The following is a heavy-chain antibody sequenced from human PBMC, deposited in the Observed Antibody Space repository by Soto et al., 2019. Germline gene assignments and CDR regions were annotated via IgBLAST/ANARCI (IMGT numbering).Heavy chain of an antibody. CDR1: GFTFSSYG. Sequence: GGSLRLSCAASGFTFSSYGMHWVRQAPGKGLEWVAVIWYDGSNKYYADSVKGRFIISRDNSKNTLYLQMNSLRAKDTAVYYCARDGYYGDYSRALDYWGQGTLVTVSS. V-gene: IGHV3-33*01. CDR3: ARDGYYGDYSRALDY. CDR2: IWYDGSNK. D-gene: IGHD4-17*01. J-gene: IGHJ4*02.